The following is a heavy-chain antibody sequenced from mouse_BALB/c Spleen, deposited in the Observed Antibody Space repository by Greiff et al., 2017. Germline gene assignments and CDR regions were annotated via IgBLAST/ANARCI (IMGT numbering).Heavy chain of an antibody. CDR2: INPYYGGT. CDR3: ASSTMITRWYFDV. Sequence: VQLKQSGPELVKPGASMKISCKASGYSFTGYTMNWVKQSHGKNLEWIGLINPYYGGTSYNQKFKGKATLTVDKSSSTAYMQLKSLTSEDSAVYYYASSTMITRWYFDVWGAGTTVTVSS. J-gene: IGHJ1*01. CDR1: GYSFTGYT. D-gene: IGHD2-4*01. V-gene: IGHV1-39*01.